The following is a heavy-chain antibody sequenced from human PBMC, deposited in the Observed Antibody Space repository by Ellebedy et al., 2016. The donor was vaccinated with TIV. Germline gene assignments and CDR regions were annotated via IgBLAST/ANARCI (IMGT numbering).Heavy chain of an antibody. CDR3: ARDYPISVRGVLPGGWFDP. D-gene: IGHD3-10*01. Sequence: ASVKVSXKASGYTFRSHYIYWVRQAPGQGLEWMGIINPSGGSTSYAQKFQGRVTMTSDTSTSTVYMELSSLRSEDTAVYYCARDYPISVRGVLPGGWFDPWGQGTLVTVSS. V-gene: IGHV1-46*01. CDR2: INPSGGST. J-gene: IGHJ5*02. CDR1: GYTFRSHY.